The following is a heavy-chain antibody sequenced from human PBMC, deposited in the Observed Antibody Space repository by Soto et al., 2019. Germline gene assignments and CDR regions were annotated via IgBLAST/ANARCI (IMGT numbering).Heavy chain of an antibody. CDR3: ASGSKDSYPGSRIFDF. CDR2: ITDTGGDS. J-gene: IGHJ4*01. Sequence: GGSLRLSCVATGFTFGSRAMSWIRQAAGEGLEWVSTITDTGGDSKSADSVRGRFAISRDNSRNTLYPQMSSLRAEDSAVYYCASGSKDSYPGSRIFDFWGRGTLVTVSS. V-gene: IGHV3-23*01. CDR1: GFTFGSRA. D-gene: IGHD3-10*01.